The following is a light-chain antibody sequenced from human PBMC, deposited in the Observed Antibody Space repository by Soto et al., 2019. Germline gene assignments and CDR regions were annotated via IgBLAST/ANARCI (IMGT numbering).Light chain of an antibody. CDR2: GAS. CDR3: QQYGRWLWT. J-gene: IGKJ1*01. Sequence: EKGIMQSPANLSVSPGERATLSCRASQSVSNNLAWYQQRPGPAPRLLIDGASTRAIGIPARFSGSGSGTEFTLTISRLEPEDFAVYYCQQYGRWLWTFGQGTKVDIK. CDR1: QSVSNN. V-gene: IGKV3-15*01.